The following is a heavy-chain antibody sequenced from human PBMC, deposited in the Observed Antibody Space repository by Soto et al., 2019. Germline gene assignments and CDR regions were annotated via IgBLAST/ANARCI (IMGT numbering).Heavy chain of an antibody. Sequence: ASVKVSFKASGFSFSDYFMHCVRQAPGQGRERMGIIKPRGDSRNYAQKFQGRVAITRDTCTRTVYMELSRLRDEDTALYYCTRDNSQNYCNASASSWFHPWGQGTPVTVYS. J-gene: IGHJ5*02. V-gene: IGHV1-46*01. CDR1: GFSFSDYF. CDR3: TRDNSQNYCNASASSWFHP. D-gene: IGHD2-15*01. CDR2: IKPRGDSR.